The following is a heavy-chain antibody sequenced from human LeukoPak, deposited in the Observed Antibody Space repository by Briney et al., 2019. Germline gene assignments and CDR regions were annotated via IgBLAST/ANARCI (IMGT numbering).Heavy chain of an antibody. Sequence: PGGSLRLSCASSGFTFSSYGMHWVRQAPGKGVEWVAVVWYDGSSTYYADSVKGRFTISRDNSKNTLYLQMNSLRAEDTAVYYCARSSDIDYWGQGTLVTVSS. CDR2: VWYDGSST. CDR3: ARSSDIDY. J-gene: IGHJ4*02. V-gene: IGHV3-33*01. CDR1: GFTFSSYG.